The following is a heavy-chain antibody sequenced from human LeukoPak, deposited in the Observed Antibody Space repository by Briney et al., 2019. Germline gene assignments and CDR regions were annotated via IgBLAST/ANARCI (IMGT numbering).Heavy chain of an antibody. CDR2: IYDSGST. CDR3: ARQSISGSSLSYFDY. J-gene: IGHJ4*02. D-gene: IGHD3-22*01. CDR1: GGSISSYY. V-gene: IGHV4-59*01. Sequence: PSETLSLTCTVSGGSISSYYWSWIRQPPGKGLEWIGDIYDSGSTNYNPSLKSRVTISVDTSKNQCSLKLSSVTAADTAVYYCARQSISGSSLSYFDYWGQGTLVNVSS.